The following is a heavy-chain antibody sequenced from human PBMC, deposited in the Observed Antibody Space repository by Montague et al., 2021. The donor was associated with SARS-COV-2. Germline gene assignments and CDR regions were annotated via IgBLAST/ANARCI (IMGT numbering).Heavy chain of an antibody. Sequence: SVKVSCKASGGTFSSYAISWVRQAPGQGLEWMGRIIPILGIANYAQKFQGRVTITADKSTSTAYMELSSLRSEDTAVYYCAREPYTPPILTRYYYYGMDVWGQGTTVTVSS. CDR2: IIPILGIA. J-gene: IGHJ6*02. CDR3: AREPYTPPILTRYYYYGMDV. CDR1: GGTFSSYA. D-gene: IGHD3-9*01. V-gene: IGHV1-69*04.